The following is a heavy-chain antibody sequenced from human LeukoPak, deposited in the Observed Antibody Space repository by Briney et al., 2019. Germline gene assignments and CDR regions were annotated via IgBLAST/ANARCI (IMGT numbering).Heavy chain of an antibody. CDR3: ARHYGDYQDY. D-gene: IGHD4-17*01. Sequence: PSETLSLTCAVYGGSFSGYYWSWIRQPPGKGLEWIGEINHSGSTYYNPSLKSRVTISVDTSKNQFSLKLSSVTAADTAVYYCARHYGDYQDYWGQGTLVTVSS. CDR1: GGSFSGYY. V-gene: IGHV4-34*01. CDR2: INHSGST. J-gene: IGHJ4*02.